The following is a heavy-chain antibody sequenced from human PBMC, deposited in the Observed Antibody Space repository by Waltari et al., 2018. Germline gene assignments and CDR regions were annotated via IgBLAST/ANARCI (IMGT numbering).Heavy chain of an antibody. V-gene: IGHV3-23*01. CDR2: ISWSGDTR. J-gene: IGHJ3*01. CDR1: GFSFSNYA. D-gene: IGHD3-9*01. Sequence: EVQLLESGGGLVKPGGSLRLSCAASGFSFSNYAMGWVRQAPGRVLGWFAGISWSGDTRNYAAAVKGRITISRDNSRDTVYLQINGLRVEDTALYYCARVQGALAGRATHDILDLWGHGTMVTVSS. CDR3: ARVQGALAGRATHDILDL.